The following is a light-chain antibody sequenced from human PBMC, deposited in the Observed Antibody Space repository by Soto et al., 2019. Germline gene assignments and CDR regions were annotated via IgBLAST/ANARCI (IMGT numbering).Light chain of an antibody. CDR3: QQSYSTPRT. CDR2: AAS. Sequence: DIQMTQSPSSLSASVGDRVTITCRARQSISNYLNWYQQKPGKAPKFLISAASSLQSGVPSRFSGGGSRTYFTITVSSLQAEDSGSYYCQQSYSTPRTLGKGTKGDIK. CDR1: QSISNY. V-gene: IGKV1-39*01. J-gene: IGKJ1*01.